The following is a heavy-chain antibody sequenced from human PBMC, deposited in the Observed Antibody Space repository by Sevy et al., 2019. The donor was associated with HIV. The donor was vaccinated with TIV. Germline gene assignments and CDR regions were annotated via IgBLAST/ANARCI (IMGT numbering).Heavy chain of an antibody. J-gene: IGHJ6*02. CDR2: VSYEEINK. CDR3: ASSLSPYVDNSFYFAMDV. Sequence: GGSLRLSCAASGFTFDTYVIHWVRQAPGKGLEWVAFVSYEEINKYYLHSVKGRFTISRDKSKNTVYLQMNNLRVEDTAVYYCASSLSPYVDNSFYFAMDVWGQGTAVTVSS. V-gene: IGHV3-30*04. D-gene: IGHD1-20*01. CDR1: GFTFDTYV.